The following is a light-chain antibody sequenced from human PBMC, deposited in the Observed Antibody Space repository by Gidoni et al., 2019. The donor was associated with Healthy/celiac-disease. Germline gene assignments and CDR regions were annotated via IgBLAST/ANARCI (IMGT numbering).Light chain of an antibody. V-gene: IGLV2-14*03. J-gene: IGLJ2*01. CDR2: DVS. CDR3: SSYTSSSTLYVV. CDR1: SSDVGGYNY. Sequence: QPALTQPASVSGSPGQSTTISCTGTSSDVGGYNYVSWYQQHPGKTPKLMIYDVSNRPSGVSNRFSGSKSGNTASLTSSGLQAEDEADYYCSSYTSSSTLYVVFGGWTKLTVL.